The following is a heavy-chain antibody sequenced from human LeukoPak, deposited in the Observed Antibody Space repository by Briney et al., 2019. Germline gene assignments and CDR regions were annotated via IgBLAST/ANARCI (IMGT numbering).Heavy chain of an antibody. J-gene: IGHJ4*02. CDR2: IYTSGST. CDR3: ARARGDYRRVDYFDY. CDR1: GGSISSYY. Sequence: SETLSLTCTVSGGSISSYYWSWIRQPAGKGLEWIGRIYTSGSTNYNPSLKSRVTLSADTSKNQFSLKLSSVTAADTAVYYCARARGDYRRVDYFDYWGQGTPVSVSS. V-gene: IGHV4-4*07. D-gene: IGHD4-17*01.